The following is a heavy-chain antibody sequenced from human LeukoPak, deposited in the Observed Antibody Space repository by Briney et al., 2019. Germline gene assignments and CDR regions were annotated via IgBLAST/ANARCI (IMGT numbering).Heavy chain of an antibody. CDR2: IYYSGST. CDR3: ARLLRNYFDY. J-gene: IGHJ4*02. CDR1: GGSISSSSYY. V-gene: IGHV4-39*07. Sequence: RASETLSLTCTVSGGSISSSSYYWGWIRQPPGKGLEWIGSIYYSGSTYYNPSLKSRVTISVDTSKNQFSLKLSSVTAADTAVYYCARLLRNYFDYWGQGTLVTVSS. D-gene: IGHD2-21*01.